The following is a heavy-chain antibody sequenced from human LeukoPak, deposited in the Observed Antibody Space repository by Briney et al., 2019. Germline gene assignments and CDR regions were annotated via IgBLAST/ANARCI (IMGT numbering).Heavy chain of an antibody. D-gene: IGHD3-10*01. V-gene: IGHV1-24*01. CDR2: FDPEDGET. Sequence: ASVKVSCKVSGYTLTELSMHWLRQAPGKGLEWMGGFDPEDGETIYAQKFQGRVTMTEDTSTDTAYMELSSLRSEDTAVYYCATYGRNMVRGVISWFDPWGQGTLVTVSS. CDR3: ATYGRNMVRGVISWFDP. CDR1: GYTLTELS. J-gene: IGHJ5*02.